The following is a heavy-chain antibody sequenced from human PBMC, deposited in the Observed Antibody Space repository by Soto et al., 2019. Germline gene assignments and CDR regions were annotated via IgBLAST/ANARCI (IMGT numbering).Heavy chain of an antibody. V-gene: IGHV6-1*01. Sequence: SQTLSLTCAISGDSVSSNNAAWNWIRQSPSRGLEWLGRTYYKSKWYSDYAVSVKSRITINPDTSKNHFSLQLNSVTPEDTALYYCARLAPGSSGGGGDYWGQGTLVTVSS. CDR2: TYYKSKWYS. CDR1: GDSVSSNNAA. D-gene: IGHD6-19*01. J-gene: IGHJ4*02. CDR3: ARLAPGSSGGGGDY.